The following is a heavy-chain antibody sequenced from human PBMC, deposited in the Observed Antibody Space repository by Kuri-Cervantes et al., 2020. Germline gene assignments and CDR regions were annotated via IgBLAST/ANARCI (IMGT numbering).Heavy chain of an antibody. D-gene: IGHD4-11*01. CDR1: GGSISSSSSY. CDR2: IYYSGST. V-gene: IGHV4-39*07. J-gene: IGHJ6*03. CDR3: AREFFSNYDPATPDYYYYYMDV. Sequence: SETLSLTCTVSGGSISSSSSYWGWIRQPPGKGLEWIGSIYYSGSTYYNPSLKSRVTISVDTSKNQFSLKLSSVTAADTAVYYCAREFFSNYDPATPDYYYYYMDVWGKGTAVTVSS.